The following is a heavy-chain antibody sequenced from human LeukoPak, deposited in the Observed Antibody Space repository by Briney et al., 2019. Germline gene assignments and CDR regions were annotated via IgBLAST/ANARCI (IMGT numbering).Heavy chain of an antibody. CDR3: ARDFLDFSVDY. CDR1: GFTFNSYA. CDR2: ISYDGSKK. V-gene: IGHV3-30*04. Sequence: PGRCLRLSCAASGFTFNSYAMHWVRQAPGKGLEWVAFISYDGSKKSHANSVRGRFTISRDNSKNTLYLQMNSLRAEDTAVYYCARDFLDFSVDYWGQGTLVTVSS. J-gene: IGHJ4*02. D-gene: IGHD3-3*01.